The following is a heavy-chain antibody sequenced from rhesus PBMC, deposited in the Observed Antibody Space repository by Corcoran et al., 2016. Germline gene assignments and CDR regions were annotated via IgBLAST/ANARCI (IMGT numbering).Heavy chain of an antibody. D-gene: IGHD6-31*01. V-gene: IGHV4-93*02. CDR2: IYGSCGRT. CDR1: GGSISSSNW. CDR3: ARLDSSGYTDY. J-gene: IGHJ4*01. Sequence: QVQLQESGPAVVKPSETLSLTCAVSGGSISSSNWWSWIRQSPGMGLEWFGGIYGSCGRTEYNPSPKSRGTISIDTSKNQFSLKLSSVTAADTAVYYCARLDSSGYTDYWGQGVLVTVSS.